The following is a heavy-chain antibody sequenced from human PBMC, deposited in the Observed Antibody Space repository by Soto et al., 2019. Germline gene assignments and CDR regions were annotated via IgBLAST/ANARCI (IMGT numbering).Heavy chain of an antibody. Sequence: PSETLSLTCTVSGGSISSGGYYWSWIRQHPGKGLEWIGYIYYSGSTYYNPSLKSRVTISVDTSKNQFSLKLSSVTAADTAVYYCARERGATTYNYYGMDVWGQGTTVTVYS. V-gene: IGHV4-31*03. J-gene: IGHJ6*02. D-gene: IGHD5-12*01. CDR3: ARERGATTYNYYGMDV. CDR1: GGSISSGGYY. CDR2: IYYSGST.